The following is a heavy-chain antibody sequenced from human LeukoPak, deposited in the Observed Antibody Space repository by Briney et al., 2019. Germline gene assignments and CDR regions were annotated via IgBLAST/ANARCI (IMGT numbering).Heavy chain of an antibody. V-gene: IGHV3-7*01. Sequence: GGSLRLSCAASGFTFTSYWMSWVRQAPGKGLEWVAHIKQDGSEKYYVDSVKGRFTISRDNAKNSLFLQMNSLRAEDTAVYYCARAQGSTSVRWYYMDVWGKGTTVTVSS. CDR2: IKQDGSEK. J-gene: IGHJ6*03. D-gene: IGHD2-2*01. CDR1: GFTFTSYW. CDR3: ARAQGSTSVRWYYMDV.